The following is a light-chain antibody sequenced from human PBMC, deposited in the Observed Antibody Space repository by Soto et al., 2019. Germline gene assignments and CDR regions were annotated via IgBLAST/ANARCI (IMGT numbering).Light chain of an antibody. CDR3: QQRSVLFT. V-gene: IGKV3-11*01. Sequence: EIVLTQSPATLSLSPGERATLSCRATQNIRTYLTWYQQKPGQAPRLLIYDAYKRATGIPARLTGSGSGTDFTLTISSLEPEDFAVYYCQQRSVLFTFGPGTKVDIK. CDR1: QNIRTY. CDR2: DAY. J-gene: IGKJ3*01.